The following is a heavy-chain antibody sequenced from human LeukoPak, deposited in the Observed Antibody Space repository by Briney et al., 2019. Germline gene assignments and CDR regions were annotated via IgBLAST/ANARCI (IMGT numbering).Heavy chain of an antibody. Sequence: PGRSLRLSCAASGFTFSSYGMHWVRQAPGKGLEWVAVISYDGSNKYYADSVKGRFTISRDNSKNTLYLQMNSLRAEDTAVYYCARTLMTAAGTDYYFDNWGQGTLVTVSS. CDR2: ISYDGSNK. CDR3: ARTLMTAAGTDYYFDN. D-gene: IGHD6-13*01. CDR1: GFTFSSYG. J-gene: IGHJ4*02. V-gene: IGHV3-30*03.